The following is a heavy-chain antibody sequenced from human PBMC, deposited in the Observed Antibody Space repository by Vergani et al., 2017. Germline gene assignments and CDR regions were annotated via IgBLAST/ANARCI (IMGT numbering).Heavy chain of an antibody. V-gene: IGHV1-69-2*01. CDR1: GYTFTDYY. Sequence: EVQLVQSGAEVKKPGATVKISCKVSGYTFTDYYMHWVQQAPGKGLEWMGLVDPEDGETIYEEKFQGRVTITADTSTDTAYMELSSLRSEDTAVYYCATDFQYSGYDWVPRFDYWGQGTLVTVSS. D-gene: IGHD5-12*01. CDR2: VDPEDGET. CDR3: ATDFQYSGYDWVPRFDY. J-gene: IGHJ4*02.